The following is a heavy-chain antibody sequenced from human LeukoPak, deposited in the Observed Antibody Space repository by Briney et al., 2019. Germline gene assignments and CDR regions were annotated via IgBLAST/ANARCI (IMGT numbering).Heavy chain of an antibody. D-gene: IGHD3-10*01. Sequence: ASVKVSCKASGYTFTGYYMHWVRQAPGQGLEWMGWINPNSGGTNYAQKFQGRVTMTRDTSISTAYMELSRLRSDDTAVYYCARDPPRITMVRGVTRTNWFDPWGQGTLVTVSS. V-gene: IGHV1-2*02. CDR2: INPNSGGT. CDR3: ARDPPRITMVRGVTRTNWFDP. J-gene: IGHJ5*02. CDR1: GYTFTGYY.